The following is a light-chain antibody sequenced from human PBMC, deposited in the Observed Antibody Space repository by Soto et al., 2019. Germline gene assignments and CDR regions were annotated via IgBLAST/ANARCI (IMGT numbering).Light chain of an antibody. CDR3: QQSFSTPSYT. V-gene: IGKV1-39*01. CDR1: QTISNY. CDR2: AAS. J-gene: IGKJ2*01. Sequence: DIPMTQSPSSLSASVGDRVTITCRASQTISNYLNWYQQKPGKAPKLLIYAASTLQSGVPSRFSGGGSGTEFTLTISSLQPEDYATYSCQQSFSTPSYTFGQGTKLEIK.